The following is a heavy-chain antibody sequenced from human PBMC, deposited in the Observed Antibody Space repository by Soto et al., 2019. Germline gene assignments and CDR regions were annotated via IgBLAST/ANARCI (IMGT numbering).Heavy chain of an antibody. CDR1: GGSFSGYY. D-gene: IGHD3-3*01. CDR3: ARGPNYWSGYYPRHFDY. Sequence: SETLSLTCAVYGGSFSGYYWSWIRQPPGKGLEWIGEINHSGSTNYNPSLKSRVTISVDTSRNQFSLKLSSVTAADTAVYYCARGPNYWSGYYPRHFDYWGQGTLVTVSS. V-gene: IGHV4-34*01. J-gene: IGHJ4*02. CDR2: INHSGST.